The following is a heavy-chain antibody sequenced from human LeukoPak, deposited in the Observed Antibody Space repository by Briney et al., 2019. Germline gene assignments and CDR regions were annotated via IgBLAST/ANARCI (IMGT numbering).Heavy chain of an antibody. CDR2: IYYSGST. CDR3: AREWYYGSGSYGY. V-gene: IGHV4-59*12. CDR1: GGSISSYY. J-gene: IGHJ4*02. D-gene: IGHD3-10*01. Sequence: SETLSLTCTVSGGSISSYYWSWIRQPPGKGLEWIGYIYYSGSTNYNPSLKSRVTISVDTSKNQFSLKLSSVTAADTAVYYCAREWYYGSGSYGYWGQGTLVTVSS.